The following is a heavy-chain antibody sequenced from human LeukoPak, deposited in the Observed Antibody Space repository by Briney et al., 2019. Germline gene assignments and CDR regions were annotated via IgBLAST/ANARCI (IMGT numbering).Heavy chain of an antibody. CDR1: GVSISSGSYY. Sequence: SSETLSLTCTVSGVSISSGSYYWSWIRQPAGKGLEWIGRIYTSGSTNYNPSLKSRVTISVDKSKNQFSLKLSSVTAADTAVYYCARGESGYSGYDLDYWGQGTLVTVSS. V-gene: IGHV4-61*02. J-gene: IGHJ4*02. CDR3: ARGESGYSGYDLDY. D-gene: IGHD5-12*01. CDR2: IYTSGST.